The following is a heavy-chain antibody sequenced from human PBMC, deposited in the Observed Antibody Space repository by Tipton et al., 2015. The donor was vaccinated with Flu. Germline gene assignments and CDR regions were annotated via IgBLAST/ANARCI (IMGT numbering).Heavy chain of an antibody. CDR1: GFSFSSFG. J-gene: IGHJ6*02. D-gene: IGHD1-26*01. V-gene: IGHV3-30*02. CDR3: ASSHGKGYYYYYGMDV. Sequence: SLRLSCAASGFSFSSFGMNWVRQAPGKGLEWVTFIRYDGSNEYYADSVKGRFTISRDNSKNTLYLQMSSLRAEDTAVYFCASSHGKGYYYYYGMDVWGQGTIVTVSS. CDR2: IRYDGSNE.